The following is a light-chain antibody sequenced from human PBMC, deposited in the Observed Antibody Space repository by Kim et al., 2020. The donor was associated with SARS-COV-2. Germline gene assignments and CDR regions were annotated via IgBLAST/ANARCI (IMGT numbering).Light chain of an antibody. CDR3: HQYGSSRT. J-gene: IGKJ1*01. CDR2: GAS. V-gene: IGKV3-20*01. Sequence: LSPGERAALSCRASQSVSSNYLAWYQQKPAQSPRLLIYGASNRATGIPDRFSGSGSGTDFTLTISRLEPEDFAVYYCHQYGSSRTFGQGTKVDIK. CDR1: QSVSSNY.